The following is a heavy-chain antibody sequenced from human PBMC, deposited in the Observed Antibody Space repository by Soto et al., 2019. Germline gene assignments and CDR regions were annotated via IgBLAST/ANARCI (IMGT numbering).Heavy chain of an antibody. Sequence: EVQLVESGGGLVQPGGSLRLSCAVSGFNFNNYRMSWVRQAPGKGLEWVATIKEDGSERYYVPSVRGRFTISRDNAKNSLSLQMNSLRADDTGVYYCASRKVSSAWDFWGQGTLVTVSS. CDR2: IKEDGSER. V-gene: IGHV3-7*03. CDR1: GFNFNNYR. CDR3: ASRKVSSAWDF. J-gene: IGHJ4*02. D-gene: IGHD6-19*01.